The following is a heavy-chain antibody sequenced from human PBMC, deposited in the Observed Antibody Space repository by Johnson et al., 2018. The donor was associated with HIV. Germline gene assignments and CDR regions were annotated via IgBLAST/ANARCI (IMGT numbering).Heavy chain of an antibody. CDR2: INQDGSEK. J-gene: IGHJ3*02. Sequence: VQLVEFGGGLVQPGGSLRLSCAASGFTFRNHWMSWVRQAPGKGLEWVANINQDGSEKYYVGSLEGRFTISRDNAKTSLYLQMNSLRAEDTAVYYCARDTLAWGLLPPIGAFDIWGQGTMVTVSS. CDR3: ARDTLAWGLLPPIGAFDI. D-gene: IGHD1-26*01. V-gene: IGHV3-7*05. CDR1: GFTFRNHW.